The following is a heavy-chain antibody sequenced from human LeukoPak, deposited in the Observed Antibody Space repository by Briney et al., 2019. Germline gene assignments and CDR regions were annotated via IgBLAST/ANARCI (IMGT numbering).Heavy chain of an antibody. CDR3: AKDIGDYGDYLPQFDY. CDR1: GFTFSSYA. J-gene: IGHJ4*02. D-gene: IGHD4-17*01. V-gene: IGHV3-23*01. CDR2: ISGSGGST. Sequence: GGSLRLSCAASGFTFSSYAMSWVRQAPGKGLEWDSAISGSGGSTYYADSVKGRFTISRDNSKNTLYLQMNSLRAEDTAVYYCAKDIGDYGDYLPQFDYSGQGTLVTVSS.